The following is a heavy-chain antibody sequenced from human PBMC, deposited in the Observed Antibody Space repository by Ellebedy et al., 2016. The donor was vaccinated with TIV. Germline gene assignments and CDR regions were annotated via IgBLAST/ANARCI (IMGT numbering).Heavy chain of an antibody. CDR1: GYTVTAYY. Sequence: ASVKVSCKASGYTVTAYYMHWVRQAPGQGLEWMGWIDPDSGNTHYAQRVQGRVTMTRDTSISTVYMELSRLTSDDTAVYYCARVRGVILGDYWGQGTLVTVSS. D-gene: IGHD3-10*01. CDR3: ARVRGVILGDY. CDR2: IDPDSGNT. J-gene: IGHJ4*02. V-gene: IGHV1-2*02.